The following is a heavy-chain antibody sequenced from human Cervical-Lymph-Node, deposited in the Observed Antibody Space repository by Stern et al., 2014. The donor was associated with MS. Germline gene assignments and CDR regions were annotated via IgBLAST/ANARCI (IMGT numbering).Heavy chain of an antibody. CDR2: IDWDDDK. V-gene: IGHV2-70*01. D-gene: IGHD4-17*01. CDR3: ARIPLGDYEGGYYGMDV. Sequence: ESGPALVKPTQTLTLTCTFSGFSLSTSGMCVSWIRQPPGKALEWLALIDWDDDKYYSTSLKTRLTISKDTSKNQVVLTMTNMDPVDTATYYCARIPLGDYEGGYYGMDVWGQGTTVTVSS. CDR1: GFSLSTSGMC. J-gene: IGHJ6*02.